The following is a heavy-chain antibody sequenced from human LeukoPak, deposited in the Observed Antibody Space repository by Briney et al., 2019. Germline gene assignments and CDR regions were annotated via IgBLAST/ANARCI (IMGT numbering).Heavy chain of an antibody. CDR3: ASRPAAMAAGGYNWFDP. CDR1: GGSISSSTYY. J-gene: IGHJ5*02. D-gene: IGHD2-2*01. V-gene: IGHV4-39*07. Sequence: NTSETLSLTCTVSGGSISSSTYYWGWIRQPPGKGLEWIGSIYYIGSTYYNPSLKSRVTISVDKSKNQFSLKLSSVTAADTAVYYCASRPAAMAAGGYNWFDPWGQGTLVTVSS. CDR2: IYYIGST.